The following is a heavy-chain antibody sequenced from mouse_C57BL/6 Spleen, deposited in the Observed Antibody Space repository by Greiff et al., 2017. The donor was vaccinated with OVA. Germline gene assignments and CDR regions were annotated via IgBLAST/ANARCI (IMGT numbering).Heavy chain of an antibody. CDR2: IDPSDSYT. Sequence: QVQLQQPGAELVMPGASVKLSCKASGYTFTSYWMHWVKQRPGQGLEWIGEIDPSDSYTNYNQKFKGKSTLTVDKSSSTAYMQLSSLTSADSAVYYCARSELGRGTAWFAYWGQGTLVTVSA. CDR1: GYTFTSYW. J-gene: IGHJ3*01. D-gene: IGHD4-1*01. CDR3: ARSELGRGTAWFAY. V-gene: IGHV1-69*01.